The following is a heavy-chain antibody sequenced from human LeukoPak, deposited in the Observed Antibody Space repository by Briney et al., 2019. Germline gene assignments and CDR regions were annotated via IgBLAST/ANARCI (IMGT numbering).Heavy chain of an antibody. CDR3: ARQAPYDNNDY. Sequence: GESLKISCKASGYTFTKYWIAWVRQMPGKGLEWMGIIYPGDSDARYSPSFQGQVTISADKSISTAYLQWSSLRASDTAMYYGARQAPYDNNDYWGQGTLVTVSS. CDR2: IYPGDSDA. V-gene: IGHV5-51*01. CDR1: GYTFTKYW. D-gene: IGHD1/OR15-1a*01. J-gene: IGHJ4*02.